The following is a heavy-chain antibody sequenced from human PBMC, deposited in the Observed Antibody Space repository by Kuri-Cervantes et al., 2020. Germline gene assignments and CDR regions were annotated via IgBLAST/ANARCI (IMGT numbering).Heavy chain of an antibody. D-gene: IGHD3-10*01. CDR2: IYYSGST. V-gene: IGHV4-59*12. Sequence: SETLSLTCTVSGGSISSYYWSWIRQPPGKGLEWIGYIYYSGSTKYNPSLKSRVTISVDTSKNQFSLKLSSVTAADTAVYYCARAGRYYYGSGSLPLDYWGQGTLVTVSS. CDR1: GGSISSYY. J-gene: IGHJ4*02. CDR3: ARAGRYYYGSGSLPLDY.